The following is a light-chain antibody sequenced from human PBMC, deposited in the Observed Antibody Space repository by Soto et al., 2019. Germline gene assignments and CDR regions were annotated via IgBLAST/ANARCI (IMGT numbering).Light chain of an antibody. CDR1: QSVSSSH. CDR2: GAS. V-gene: IGKV3-20*01. J-gene: IGKJ1*01. CDR3: QQYGSSPRT. Sequence: EIVLTQSPGTLSFSPGERATLSCRASQSVSSSHLAWYQQKPGQAPRLLISGASSRATGIPDRFTGSGSGTDFTHTISRLEPEDFAVYYCQQYGSSPRTFGQGTKVDIK.